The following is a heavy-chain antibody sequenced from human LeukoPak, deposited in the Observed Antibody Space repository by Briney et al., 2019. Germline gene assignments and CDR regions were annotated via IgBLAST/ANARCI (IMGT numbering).Heavy chain of an antibody. J-gene: IGHJ3*02. Sequence: PGGSLRLSCAASGFTFSSYAMHWVRQAPGKGLEWVAVISYDGSIKYYADSVKGRFTISRDNSKNTLYLQMNSLRAEDTAVYYCARAHGGKTDAFDIWGQGTMVTVSS. CDR2: ISYDGSIK. CDR3: ARAHGGKTDAFDI. D-gene: IGHD4-23*01. CDR1: GFTFSSYA. V-gene: IGHV3-30-3*01.